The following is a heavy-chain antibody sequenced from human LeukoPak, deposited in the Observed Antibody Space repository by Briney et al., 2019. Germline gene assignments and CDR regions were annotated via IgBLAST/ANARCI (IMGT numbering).Heavy chain of an antibody. V-gene: IGHV1-69*05. CDR1: GGTFSSYA. CDR3: ARSVVVPAAPYWYFDL. Sequence: SVKVSCKAPGGTFSSYAISWVRQAPGQGLEWTGGIIPIFGTANYAQKFQGRVTITTDESTSTAYMELSSLRSEDTAVYYCARSVVVPAAPYWYFDLWGRGTLVTVSS. J-gene: IGHJ2*01. D-gene: IGHD2-2*01. CDR2: IIPIFGTA.